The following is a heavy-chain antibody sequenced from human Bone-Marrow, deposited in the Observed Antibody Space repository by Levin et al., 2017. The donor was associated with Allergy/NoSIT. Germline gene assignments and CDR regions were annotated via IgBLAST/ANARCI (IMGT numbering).Heavy chain of an antibody. CDR2: IYGDGRT. D-gene: IGHD4-17*01. V-gene: IGHV3-53*01. J-gene: IGHJ2*01. CDR3: ASRSPTVSNSWYFDL. CDR1: EFIVNGNY. Sequence: PGGSLRLSCAGSEFIVNGNYMSWVRQAPGKGLEWVALIYGDGRTAHADSVKGRFTISRDISKNTVYLQMNSLRAEDTAVYYCASRSPTVSNSWYFDLWGCGTLVTVSS.